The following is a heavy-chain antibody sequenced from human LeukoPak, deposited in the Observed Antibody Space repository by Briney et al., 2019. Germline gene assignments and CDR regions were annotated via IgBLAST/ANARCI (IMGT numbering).Heavy chain of an antibody. Sequence: GSSVKVSCKASGGTFSSYAISWVRQAPGQGLEWMGGIIPIFGTANYAQKFQGRVTITTDESTSTAYMELSSLRSEDTAVYYCARENRYYPLEGPNWFDPWGQGTLVTVSS. J-gene: IGHJ5*02. D-gene: IGHD2-15*01. CDR3: ARENRYYPLEGPNWFDP. CDR1: GGTFSSYA. V-gene: IGHV1-69*05. CDR2: IIPIFGTA.